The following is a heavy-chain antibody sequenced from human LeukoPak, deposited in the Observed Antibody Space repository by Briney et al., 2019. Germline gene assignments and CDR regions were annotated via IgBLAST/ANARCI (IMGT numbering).Heavy chain of an antibody. D-gene: IGHD3-10*01. Sequence: GGSLRLSCAASGFTFSSYDMHWVRQDTGKGLEWVSAIGTAGDTYYPGSVKGRFTIARENAKNSLYLQMNSRRAGDTAVYYCASARYYYGSGSLDYLNYWGQGTLVTVSS. V-gene: IGHV3-13*01. CDR1: GFTFSSYD. CDR2: IGTAGDT. J-gene: IGHJ4*02. CDR3: ASARYYYGSGSLDYLNY.